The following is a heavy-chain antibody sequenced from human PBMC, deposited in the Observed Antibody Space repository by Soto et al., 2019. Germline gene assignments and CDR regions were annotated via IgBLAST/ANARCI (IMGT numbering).Heavy chain of an antibody. V-gene: IGHV5-51*01. CDR2: IYPGDSDT. D-gene: IGHD3-3*01. CDR3: ARHNVSFGVVINRYYYYGMDV. Sequence: PGESLKISCKGSGYSFTSYWIGWVRQMPGKGLEWMGIIYPGDSDTRYSPSFQGQVTISADKSISTAYLQWSSLKVSDTAMYYCARHNVSFGVVINRYYYYGMDVWGQGTTVTVSS. J-gene: IGHJ6*02. CDR1: GYSFTSYW.